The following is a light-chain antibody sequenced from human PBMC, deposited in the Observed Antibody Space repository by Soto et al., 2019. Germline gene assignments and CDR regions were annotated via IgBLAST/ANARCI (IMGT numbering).Light chain of an antibody. J-gene: IGLJ3*02. CDR2: EVS. V-gene: IGLV2-14*01. Sequence: QCALTQPASVSGSPGQSITISCTRTSSDVGGYNYVSWYQQHPGKAPKLMIYEVSNRPSGVSNRFSGSKSGNTASLTISGLQAEDEADYYCSSYTSSSTLTFGGGTKVTVL. CDR1: SSDVGGYNY. CDR3: SSYTSSSTLT.